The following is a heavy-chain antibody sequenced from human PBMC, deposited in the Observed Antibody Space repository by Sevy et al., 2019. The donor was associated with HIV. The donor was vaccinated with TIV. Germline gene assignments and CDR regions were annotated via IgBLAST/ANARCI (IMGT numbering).Heavy chain of an antibody. Sequence: GESLKISCAASGFAFSSHAMHWVRQAPGKGLAWVAVISYEGTETFYAASVEGRLTISRDNSKGMLSLQINSLRPEDTAVYYCARDGGYSIKWYPLYWGHGTLVTVSS. CDR3: ARDGGYSIKWYPLY. V-gene: IGHV3-30-3*01. CDR2: ISYEGTET. J-gene: IGHJ4*01. D-gene: IGHD6-13*01. CDR1: GFAFSSHA.